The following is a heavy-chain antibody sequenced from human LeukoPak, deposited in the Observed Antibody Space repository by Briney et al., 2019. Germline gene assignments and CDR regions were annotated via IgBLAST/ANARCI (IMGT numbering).Heavy chain of an antibody. CDR3: ARYSSSSSGYYYYMDV. J-gene: IGHJ6*03. D-gene: IGHD6-6*01. V-gene: IGHV1-2*02. Sequence: ASVKVSCKASGYTFTGYYMHWVRQAPGQGLEWMGWINPNSGGTNYAQKFQGRVTMTRDTPISTAYMELSRLRSDDTAVYYCARYSSSSSGYYYYMDVWGKGTTVTVSS. CDR1: GYTFTGYY. CDR2: INPNSGGT.